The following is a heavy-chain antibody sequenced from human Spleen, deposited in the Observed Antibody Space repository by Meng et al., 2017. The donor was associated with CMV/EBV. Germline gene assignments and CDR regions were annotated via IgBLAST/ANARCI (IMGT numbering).Heavy chain of an antibody. CDR3: ARGPTGTPDY. J-gene: IGHJ4*02. D-gene: IGHD1-1*01. CDR2: IYSGGST. V-gene: IGHV3-53*01. Sequence: LSLSCPSFGFPVSRHYMSWIRQAPGKGLEWVSVIYSGGSTYSADSVKGRFTISRDNSKNTLYLQMNSLRAEDTAVYYCARGPTGTPDYWGQGTLVTVSS. CDR1: GFPVSRHY.